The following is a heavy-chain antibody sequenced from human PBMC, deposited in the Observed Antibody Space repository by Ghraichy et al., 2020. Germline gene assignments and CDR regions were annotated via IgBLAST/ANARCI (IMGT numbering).Heavy chain of an antibody. CDR2: ISGDGDSI. D-gene: IGHD4-11*01. CDR3: ANLLYSNYHSDY. J-gene: IGHJ4*02. V-gene: IGHV3-23*01. CDR1: GFTLSSYA. Sequence: GGSLRLSCAASGFTLSSYAMSWVRQAPGKGLEWVSAISGDGDSIYYADSVKGRFTISRDNSKNTLYLQMNSLKAEDTAVYYCANLLYSNYHSDYWGQGTLVTVSS.